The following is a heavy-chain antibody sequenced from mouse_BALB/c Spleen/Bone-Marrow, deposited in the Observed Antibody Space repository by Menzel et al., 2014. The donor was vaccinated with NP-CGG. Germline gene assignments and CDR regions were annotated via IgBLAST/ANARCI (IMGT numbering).Heavy chain of an antibody. J-gene: IGHJ3*01. CDR1: GFTLSNYW. D-gene: IGHD1-1*01. CDR2: IRLKSNNYAT. V-gene: IGHV6-6*02. Sequence: EVMLVESGGGLVQPGGSMKLSCVASGFTLSNYWMNWVRQSPEKGLEWVAEIRLKSNNYATHYAESVKGRFTISRDDSKSSVYLQMNKLRAEDTGIYHCIPLTTEGAWFAYWGQGTLVTIS. CDR3: IPLTTEGAWFAY.